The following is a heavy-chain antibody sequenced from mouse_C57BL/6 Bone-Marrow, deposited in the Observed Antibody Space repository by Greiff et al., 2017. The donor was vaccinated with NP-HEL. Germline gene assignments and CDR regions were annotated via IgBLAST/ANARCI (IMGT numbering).Heavy chain of an antibody. CDR2: IHPNSGST. V-gene: IGHV1-64*01. CDR3: ARFGNNWDDY. J-gene: IGHJ2*01. D-gene: IGHD4-1*02. Sequence: QVHVKQPGAELVKPGASVKLSCKASGYTFTSYWMHWVKQRPGQGLEWIGMIHPNSGSTNYNEKFKSKATLTVDKSSSTAYMQLSSLTSEDSAVYYCARFGNNWDDYWGQGTTLTVSS. CDR1: GYTFTSYW.